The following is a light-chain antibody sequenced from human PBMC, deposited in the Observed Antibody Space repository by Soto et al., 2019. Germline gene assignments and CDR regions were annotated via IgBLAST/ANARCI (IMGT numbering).Light chain of an antibody. CDR1: QEIRNY. Sequence: DIQMTQSPSSLSASVGDRVTITCQASQEIRNYLNWYQQKPGKAPHLLIYDASNLQTGVPSRFSGSGSGTDFTLAITNLQHEYVATYYCQQYDNPPVFGQGTRLEIK. CDR3: QQYDNPPV. V-gene: IGKV1-33*01. CDR2: DAS. J-gene: IGKJ5*01.